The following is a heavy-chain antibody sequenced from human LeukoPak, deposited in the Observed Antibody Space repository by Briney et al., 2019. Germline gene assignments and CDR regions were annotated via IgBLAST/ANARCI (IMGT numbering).Heavy chain of an antibody. V-gene: IGHV3-23*01. Sequence: GGSLRLSCAASGFTFSSYAMSWVRQAPGKGLEWVSAISGSGGSTYYADSVKGRFTISRDNSKNTLYLQMNSLRAEDTAVYYCAKRAPAKIIAAAGTDMDVWGKGTTVTVSS. CDR3: AKRAPAKIIAAAGTDMDV. J-gene: IGHJ6*03. CDR1: GFTFSSYA. CDR2: ISGSGGST. D-gene: IGHD6-13*01.